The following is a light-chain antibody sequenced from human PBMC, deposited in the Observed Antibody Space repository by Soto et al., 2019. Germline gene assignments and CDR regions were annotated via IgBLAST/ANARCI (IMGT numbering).Light chain of an antibody. J-gene: IGKJ1*01. CDR1: QSVSSSY. CDR3: QQYGSSRWT. CDR2: GAS. V-gene: IGKV3-20*01. Sequence: EIVLTQSPGTLSLSPGERATLSCRASQSVSSSYLAWYQQKPGQAPRLLIYGASSRATGIPDRFSGSGSGTDFTLTISGREPEDFAVYYCQQYGSSRWTFGQGTKVEIK.